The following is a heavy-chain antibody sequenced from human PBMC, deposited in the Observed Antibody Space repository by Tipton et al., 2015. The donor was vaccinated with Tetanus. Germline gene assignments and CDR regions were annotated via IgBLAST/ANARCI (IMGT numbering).Heavy chain of an antibody. CDR3: ARHSSWFDP. CDR1: GGSITSSTYY. V-gene: IGHV4-39*01. D-gene: IGHD2/OR15-2a*01. J-gene: IGHJ5*02. Sequence: GLVKPSETLSLTCTVSGGSITSSTYYWGWIRQPPGKGLEWIGTFYSGGSIFYNPSFKSRATISVDTPKNQISLRLTSVASADTAVSYCARHSSWFDPWGQGTLVTVSS. CDR2: FYSGGSI.